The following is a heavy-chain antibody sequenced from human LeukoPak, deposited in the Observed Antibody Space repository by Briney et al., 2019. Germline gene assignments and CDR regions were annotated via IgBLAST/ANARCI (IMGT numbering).Heavy chain of an antibody. D-gene: IGHD6-6*01. CDR1: GYTFTSYD. CDR3: ARDRKSSSSSNYYYYMDV. Sequence: GASVKVSCKASGYTFTSYDINWVRQATGQGLEWMGWINPNSGGTNYAQKFQGRVTMTRDTSISTAYMELSRLRSDDTAVYYCARDRKSSSSSNYYYYMDVWGKGTTVTVSS. CDR2: INPNSGGT. V-gene: IGHV1-2*02. J-gene: IGHJ6*03.